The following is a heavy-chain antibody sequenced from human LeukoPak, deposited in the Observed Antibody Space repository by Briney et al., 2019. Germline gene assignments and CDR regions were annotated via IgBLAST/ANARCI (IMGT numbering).Heavy chain of an antibody. Sequence: GGSLRLSCAASGFTFSSYGMHWVRQAPGKGLEWVAVIWYDGSNKYYADSVKGRFTISRDNSKNTLYLQMNSLRAEDTAVYYCARGHGGYYYGRAFGIWGQGTMVTVSS. CDR1: GFTFSSYG. D-gene: IGHD3-22*01. CDR3: ARGHGGYYYGRAFGI. V-gene: IGHV3-33*01. J-gene: IGHJ3*02. CDR2: IWYDGSNK.